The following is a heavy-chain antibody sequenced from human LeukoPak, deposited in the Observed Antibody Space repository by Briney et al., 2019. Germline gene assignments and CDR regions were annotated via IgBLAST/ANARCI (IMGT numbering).Heavy chain of an antibody. CDR1: GFTFDDYG. J-gene: IGHJ6*03. CDR3: ARGTRGYYYYYMDV. Sequence: GGSLRLSCAASGFTFDDYGMSWVRQAPGKGLEWVSGINWNGGSTGYADSVKGRFTISRDNAKNSLYLQMNSLRAEDTALYYCARGTRGYYYYYMDVWGKGTTVTVSS. D-gene: IGHD2-2*01. CDR2: INWNGGST. V-gene: IGHV3-20*04.